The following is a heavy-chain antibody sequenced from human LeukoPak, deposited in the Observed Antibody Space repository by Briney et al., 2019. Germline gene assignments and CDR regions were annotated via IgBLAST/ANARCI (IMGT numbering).Heavy chain of an antibody. V-gene: IGHV1-18*01. D-gene: IGHD1-26*01. Sequence: GASVKVPCKASGYTFTSYGISWVRQAPGQGLEWMGWISAYNGNTNYAQKLQGRVTMTTDTSTSTAYMELRSLRSDDTAVYYCARFSVGATGATPYYYYGMDVWGQGTTVTVSS. CDR2: ISAYNGNT. CDR1: GYTFTSYG. CDR3: ARFSVGATGATPYYYYGMDV. J-gene: IGHJ6*02.